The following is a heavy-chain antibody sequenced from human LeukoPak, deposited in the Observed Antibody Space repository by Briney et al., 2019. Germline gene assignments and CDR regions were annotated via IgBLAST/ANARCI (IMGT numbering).Heavy chain of an antibody. CDR2: IYKDGST. CDR3: ARTTVAPGSYDAFDI. CDR1: GFTVSSNY. D-gene: IGHD4-23*01. J-gene: IGHJ3*02. Sequence: GGSLRLSCAASGFTVSSNYMSWVRQAPGKGLEWVSIIYKDGSTYYADSVKGQFIISRDNSKNTLYLQINSLTVEDTAVYYCARTTVAPGSYDAFDIWGQGAMVTVSS. V-gene: IGHV3-53*01.